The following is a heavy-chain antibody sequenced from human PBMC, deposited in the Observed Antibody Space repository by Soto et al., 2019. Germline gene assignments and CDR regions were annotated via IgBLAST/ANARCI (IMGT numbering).Heavy chain of an antibody. D-gene: IGHD5-18*01. V-gene: IGHV4-39*01. J-gene: IGHJ4*02. Sequence: ASETLSLTCSVSGDSIGSSTNYWGWIRQPPGKGLEWIGTIYHSGNTYYNPTLKSRVAISVDMSKNQFSLRLNSVTAADTAVYYCARHEWLQLWLVTEYWGQGALVTVS. CDR2: IYHSGNT. CDR3: ARHEWLQLWLVTEY. CDR1: GDSIGSSTNY.